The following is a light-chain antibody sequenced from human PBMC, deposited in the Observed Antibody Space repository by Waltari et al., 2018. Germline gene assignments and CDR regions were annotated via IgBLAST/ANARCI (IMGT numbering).Light chain of an antibody. J-gene: IGKJ3*01. CDR2: RAS. V-gene: IGKV1-5*03. Sequence: DIQMTQSPSTLSASVGDRVTITCRASQSISDWLAWYQQKPGKAPKLLIYRASRLESGVPSRFSGSGSGTEFTLNIGSLLPDDFAIYYCQQYNSWGGSSFGPGTKVEFK. CDR1: QSISDW. CDR3: QQYNSWGGSS.